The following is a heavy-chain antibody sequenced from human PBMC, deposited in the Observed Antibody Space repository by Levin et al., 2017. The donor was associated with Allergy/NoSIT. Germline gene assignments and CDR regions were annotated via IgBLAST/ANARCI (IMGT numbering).Heavy chain of an antibody. CDR3: ARDPGYTSDSSGYYEHYFDY. CDR1: GDSISNSNYC. D-gene: IGHD3-22*01. Sequence: SETLSLTCNVSGDSISNSNYCWGWIRQPPGKGLEWIGTLCYSGRSYYDPSLKSRVSISLDTSKNDFSLRLCSVTAADAAVYYCARDPGYTSDSSGYYEHYFDYWGQGTLVTVSS. V-gene: IGHV4-39*07. J-gene: IGHJ4*02. CDR2: LCYSGRS.